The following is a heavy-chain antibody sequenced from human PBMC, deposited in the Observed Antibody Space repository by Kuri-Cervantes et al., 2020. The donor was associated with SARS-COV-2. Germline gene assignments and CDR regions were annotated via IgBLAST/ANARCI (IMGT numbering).Heavy chain of an antibody. D-gene: IGHD3-3*01. Sequence: SVKVSCKASGYTFTSYGISWVRQAPGQGLEWIGWIVVGSGNTNYAQKFQERVTITRDMSTSTAYMELSSLRSEDTAVYYCAATDDFWSGYSSSGYYYGMDVWGQGTTVTVSS. CDR2: IVVGSGNT. J-gene: IGHJ6*02. CDR1: GYTFTSYG. V-gene: IGHV1-58*02. CDR3: AATDDFWSGYSSSGYYYGMDV.